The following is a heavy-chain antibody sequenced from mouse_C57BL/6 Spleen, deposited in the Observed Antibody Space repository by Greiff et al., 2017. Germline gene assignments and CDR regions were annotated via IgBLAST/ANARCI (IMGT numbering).Heavy chain of an antibody. J-gene: IGHJ2*01. V-gene: IGHV1-4*01. Sequence: QVQLKESGAELARPGASVKMSCKASGYTFTSYTMHWVKQRPGQGLEWIGYINPSSGYTKYNQKFKDKATLTADKSSSTAYMQLSSLTSEDSAVYYCARPNPTVFDYWGQGTTLTVSS. CDR1: GYTFTSYT. D-gene: IGHD1-1*01. CDR3: ARPNPTVFDY. CDR2: INPSSGYT.